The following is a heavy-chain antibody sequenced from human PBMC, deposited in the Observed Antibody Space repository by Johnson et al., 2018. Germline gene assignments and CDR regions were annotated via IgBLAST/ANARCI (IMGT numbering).Heavy chain of an antibody. CDR1: GFTFGRKS. CDR3: ARGLTLTSVVGFSFDY. J-gene: IGHJ4*02. CDR2: ISSTGGTT. Sequence: VQLVESGGGFVQPGGSLRLSCEASGFTFGRKSVMWVRQAPGKRLEWISHISSTGGTTFYADSVKGRFTISRDNAKNSLYLQMNSLRDDDTAVYYFARGLTLTSVVGFSFDYWGQGTLVTVSS. D-gene: IGHD3-22*01. V-gene: IGHV3-48*02.